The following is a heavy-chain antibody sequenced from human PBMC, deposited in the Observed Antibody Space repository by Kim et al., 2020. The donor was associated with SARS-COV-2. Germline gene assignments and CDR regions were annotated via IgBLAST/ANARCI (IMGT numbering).Heavy chain of an antibody. CDR2: INARDGST. V-gene: IGHV3-11*01. Sequence: GGSLRLSCVASGFAFTDYDLSWLRQTPRGGLEWRTHINARDGSTNYADSIKGRFSISKDSATNTLYLQMGSLRAEDTALYYCARSFSKGDYFFGFWGQGTPVTVSP. J-gene: IGHJ4*02. D-gene: IGHD3-10*01. CDR1: GFAFTDYD. CDR3: ARSFSKGDYFFGF.